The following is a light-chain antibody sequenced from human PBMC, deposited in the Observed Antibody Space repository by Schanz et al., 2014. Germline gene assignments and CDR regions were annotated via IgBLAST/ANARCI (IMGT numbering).Light chain of an antibody. J-gene: IGKJ1*01. CDR3: QQSYSTPRT. Sequence: DIQMTQSPSSLSASVGARVTITCRASQSISSYLNWYQQKPGKAPKLLIYAAASLESGVPSRFSGSGSGTDFTLTISSLQAEDFATYYCQQSYSTPRTFGQGTKVEIK. CDR1: QSISSY. V-gene: IGKV1-39*01. CDR2: AAA.